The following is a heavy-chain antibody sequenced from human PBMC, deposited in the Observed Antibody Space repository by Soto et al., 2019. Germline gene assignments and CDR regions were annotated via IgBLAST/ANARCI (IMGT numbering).Heavy chain of an antibody. CDR3: ARGDSSDYSTTTPADY. CDR2: IYPSDSDT. J-gene: IGHJ4*02. V-gene: IGHV5-51*01. D-gene: IGHD3-22*01. Sequence: GESLKISCSGSGYSFANYWIGWVRQMPGKGLEWMGIIYPSDSDTRYSPSFQGQVTISADKSISTAYVQWKSLKASDTAMYFCARGDSSDYSTTTPADYWGQGTLVTVS. CDR1: GYSFANYW.